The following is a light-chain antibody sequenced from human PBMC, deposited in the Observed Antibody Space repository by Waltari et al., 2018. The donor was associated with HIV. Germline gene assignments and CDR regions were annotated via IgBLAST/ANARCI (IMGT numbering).Light chain of an antibody. Sequence: SYEMTQPPSVSVSPGQTATIPCSGDHLGHKYVCLYQQKPGQSHVLGIHQDVKRPSGIPDRFSGSNSGNTATLTVSGTQAMDEADYYCQVWDDTTVVFGGGTKLTVL. CDR1: HLGHKY. CDR2: QDV. J-gene: IGLJ2*01. V-gene: IGLV3-1*01. CDR3: QVWDDTTVV.